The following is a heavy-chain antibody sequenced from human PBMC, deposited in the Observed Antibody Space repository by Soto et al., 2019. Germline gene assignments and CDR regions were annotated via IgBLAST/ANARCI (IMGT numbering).Heavy chain of an antibody. CDR1: GGSISSGGYY. D-gene: IGHD3-3*01. CDR3: ARGLGAEPTYYDFWSADQVLPNWFDP. J-gene: IGHJ5*02. Sequence: QVQLQESGPGLVKPSQTLSLTCTVSGGSISSGGYYWSWIRQHPGKGLEWIGYIYYSGSTYYNPSLKSRVTISVDTSKNQFSLKLSSVTAADTAVYYCARGLGAEPTYYDFWSADQVLPNWFDPWGQGTLVTVSS. V-gene: IGHV4-31*03. CDR2: IYYSGST.